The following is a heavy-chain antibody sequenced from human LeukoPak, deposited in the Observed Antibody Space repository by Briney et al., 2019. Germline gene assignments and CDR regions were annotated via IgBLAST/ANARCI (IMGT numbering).Heavy chain of an antibody. V-gene: IGHV1-69-2*01. J-gene: IGHJ5*02. CDR3: ARAYYDILTGEHNNWFDP. D-gene: IGHD3-9*01. CDR2: VDPEDGET. Sequence: GASVKVSCKASGYTFTDYYMHWVQQAPGKGLEWMGRVDPEDGETIYAEKFQGRVTITADTSTDTAYMELSSLRSEDTAVYYCARAYYDILTGEHNNWFDPWGQGTLVTVSS. CDR1: GYTFTDYY.